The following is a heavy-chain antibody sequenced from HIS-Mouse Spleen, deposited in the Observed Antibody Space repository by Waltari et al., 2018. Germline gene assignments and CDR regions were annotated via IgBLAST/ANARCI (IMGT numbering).Heavy chain of an antibody. V-gene: IGHV3-9*01. CDR2: ISWNSGSI. CDR1: GFTFDDYA. CDR3: AKDGRSLNY. Sequence: EVQLVESGGGLVQPGRSLRLSCAASGFTFDDYAMHWVRQAPGKGLEWVSGISWNSGSIGDADSVKGRFTISRDNAKNSLYLQMNSLRAEDTALYYCAKDGRSLNYWGQGTLVTVSS. J-gene: IGHJ4*02.